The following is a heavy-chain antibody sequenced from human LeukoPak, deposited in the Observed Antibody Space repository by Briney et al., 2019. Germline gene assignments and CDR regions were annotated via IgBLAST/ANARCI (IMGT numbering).Heavy chain of an antibody. CDR1: GFTVSSNY. CDR3: ARGGGYSYGYTGDAFDI. Sequence: GGSLRLSCAASGFTVSSNYMSWVRQAPGKGLEWVSVIYSGGSTYYADSVKGRFTISRDNSKNTLYLQMNSLRAEDTAVYYCARGGGYSYGYTGDAFDIWGQGTMVTVSS. V-gene: IGHV3-53*01. J-gene: IGHJ3*02. CDR2: IYSGGST. D-gene: IGHD5-18*01.